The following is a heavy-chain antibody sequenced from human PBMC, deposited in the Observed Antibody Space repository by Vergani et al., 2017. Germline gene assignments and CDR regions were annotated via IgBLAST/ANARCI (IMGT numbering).Heavy chain of an antibody. CDR1: GGTFSSYA. CDR2: IIPILGTA. V-gene: IGHV1-69*11. J-gene: IGHJ6*03. D-gene: IGHD3-10*01. Sequence: QVQLVQSGAEVKKPGSSVKVSCKASGGTFSSYAISWVRQAPGQGLEWMGRIIPILGTANYAQKFQGRVTITADESTSTAYMELSSLRSEDTAVYYCARGITYYYGSGSYYKRYYYYYMDVWGKGTTVTVSS. CDR3: ARGITYYYGSGSYYKRYYYYYMDV.